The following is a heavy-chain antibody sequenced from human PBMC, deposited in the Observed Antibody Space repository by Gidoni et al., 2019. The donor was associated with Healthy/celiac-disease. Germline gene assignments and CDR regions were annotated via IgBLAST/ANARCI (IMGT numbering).Heavy chain of an antibody. CDR3: AGGTAGATAMVCHPHNTDAFDI. CDR1: GRSISSRSYY. J-gene: IGHJ3*02. V-gene: IGHV4-39*07. D-gene: IGHD5-18*01. CDR2: MYYSGIT. Sequence: LQLPASGPGLVKPSAPLSLTSPLSGRSISSRSYYRGRSRQPPGKGLEWVGSMYYSGITYYNPSLKCRVTISVDASKHQFSLKLSSVTAAGSAVYYCAGGTAGATAMVCHPHNTDAFDIWGQGTMVTVSS.